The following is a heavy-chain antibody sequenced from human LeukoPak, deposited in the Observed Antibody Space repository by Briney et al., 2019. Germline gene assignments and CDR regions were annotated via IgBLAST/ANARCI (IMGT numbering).Heavy chain of an antibody. V-gene: IGHV3-30*18. CDR1: GFTFSSYG. CDR2: ISYDGSNK. CDR3: FKDGRRHTRSLMGDY. J-gene: IGHJ4*02. Sequence: GWSLRLSCAASGFTFSSYGMHLVRQAPGKWLDCVAVISYDGSNKYYADYVKGRFTISRDNSKNTLYLQMNSLRAEDTAVYFCFKDGRRHTRSLMGDYWGQGTLVTVSS. D-gene: IGHD2-8*01.